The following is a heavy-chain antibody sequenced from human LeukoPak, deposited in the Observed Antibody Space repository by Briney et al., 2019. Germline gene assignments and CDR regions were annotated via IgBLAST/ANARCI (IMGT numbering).Heavy chain of an antibody. CDR1: GFTFSSYA. CDR3: ARNFGSGSYYTHFDY. D-gene: IGHD3-10*01. J-gene: IGHJ4*02. Sequence: HTGGSLRLSCAASGFTFSSYAMHWVRQAPGKGLEWVAVISYDGSNKYYTDSVKGRFTISRDNSKNTLYLQMNSLRAEDTAVYYCARNFGSGSYYTHFDYWGQGTLVTVSS. V-gene: IGHV3-30-3*01. CDR2: ISYDGSNK.